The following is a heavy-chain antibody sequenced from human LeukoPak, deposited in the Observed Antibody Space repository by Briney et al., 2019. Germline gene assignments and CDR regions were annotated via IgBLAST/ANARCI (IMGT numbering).Heavy chain of an antibody. CDR1: GFTFSSYA. Sequence: GGSLRLSCAASGFTFSSYAMSWVRQAPGKGLEWVSAISGSGGSTYYADSVEGRFTISRDNSKNTLYLQMNSLRAEDTAVYYCAKESGARSSGPRARYYYGMDVWGQGTTVTVSS. CDR3: AKESGARSSGPRARYYYGMDV. J-gene: IGHJ6*02. D-gene: IGHD6-19*01. CDR2: ISGSGGST. V-gene: IGHV3-23*01.